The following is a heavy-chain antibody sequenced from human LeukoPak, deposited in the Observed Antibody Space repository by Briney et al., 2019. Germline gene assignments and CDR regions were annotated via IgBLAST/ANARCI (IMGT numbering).Heavy chain of an antibody. V-gene: IGHV3-21*01. CDR2: ISSSSSYR. CDR1: GFNFSSYS. J-gene: IGHJ5*02. D-gene: IGHD2-15*01. CDR3: AAIVVVVAATGNWFDP. Sequence: GGSLRLSCAASGFNFSSYSMNWLRQAPGKGLEWVATISSSSSYRYYADSVKGRFIICRDKAKDSVYLQVYSLRAQDTAVYYCAAIVVVVAATGNWFDPWGQGTLVTVSS.